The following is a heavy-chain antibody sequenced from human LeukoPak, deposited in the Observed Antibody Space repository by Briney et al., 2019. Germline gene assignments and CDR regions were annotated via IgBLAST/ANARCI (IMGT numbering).Heavy chain of an antibody. D-gene: IGHD6-13*01. CDR3: AMFSSSWINAFDI. CDR1: GGSISSSSYY. CDR2: IYDSGST. J-gene: IGHJ3*02. V-gene: IGHV4-31*03. Sequence: SETLPLTCTVSGGSISSSSYYWGWIRQPPGKGLEWIGYIYDSGSTYYNPSLKSRVTISVDTSKNQFSLKLSSVTAADTAVYYCAMFSSSWINAFDIWGQGTMVTVSS.